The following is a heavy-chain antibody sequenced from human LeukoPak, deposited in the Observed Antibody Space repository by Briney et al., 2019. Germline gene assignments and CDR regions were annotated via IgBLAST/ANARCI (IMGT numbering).Heavy chain of an antibody. CDR3: AKSMSGGLGFFQS. D-gene: IGHD2-15*01. V-gene: IGHV1-2*02. J-gene: IGHJ1*01. CDR1: GYTFTDYY. CDR2: INPNGGGT. Sequence: ASVWDACKASGYTFTDYYRHWVRQAPGQGLEWMGWINPNGGGTNYAQNFQGRVTMTRDTSISTTYMELRSLRSDDTAVYYCAKSMSGGLGFFQSWGESPLLTVSS.